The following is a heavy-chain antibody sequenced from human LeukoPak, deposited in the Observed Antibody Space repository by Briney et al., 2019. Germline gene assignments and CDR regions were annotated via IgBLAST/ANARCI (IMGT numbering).Heavy chain of an antibody. Sequence: GASVEVSCKASGYTFTVSYIHWVRQAPGQGLEWMGWINPNSGVTNSAQKFRGRVTMTRDTSISTAYMELSRLRSDDTAMYYCARDLLRRAASGMLDSWGQGTLVTVSS. V-gene: IGHV1-2*02. J-gene: IGHJ4*02. CDR2: INPNSGVT. D-gene: IGHD1-1*01. CDR1: GYTFTVSY. CDR3: ARDLLRRAASGMLDS.